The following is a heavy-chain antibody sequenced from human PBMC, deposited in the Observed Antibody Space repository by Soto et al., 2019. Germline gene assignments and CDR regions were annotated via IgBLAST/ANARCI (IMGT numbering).Heavy chain of an antibody. V-gene: IGHV1-3*01. D-gene: IGHD1-26*01. CDR2: IKPGNGNT. CDR1: GYTFTNYV. CDR3: AREGETGYFDY. Sequence: ASVKVSCKASGYTFTNYVIHWLRQAPGQRLEWMGWIKPGNGNTKYSQKFQGRVTITADESTSTAYMELSSLRSEDTAVYYCAREGETGYFDYWGQGTLVTVSS. J-gene: IGHJ4*02.